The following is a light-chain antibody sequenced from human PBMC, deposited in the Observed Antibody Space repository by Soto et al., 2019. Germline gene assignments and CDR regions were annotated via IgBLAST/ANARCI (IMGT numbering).Light chain of an antibody. CDR3: ISYASTSLYV. CDR2: EVS. J-gene: IGLJ1*01. V-gene: IGLV2-14*01. Sequence: QSVLTQPASVSGSPGQSIPISCTGTSSNVGASNFVSLYQQYPDKALKDMLFEVSHRPSGVSNRFSGSKSGNTASLTIAGLQGEDEADYYCISYASTSLYVFGTGPKPHRP. CDR1: SSNVGASNF.